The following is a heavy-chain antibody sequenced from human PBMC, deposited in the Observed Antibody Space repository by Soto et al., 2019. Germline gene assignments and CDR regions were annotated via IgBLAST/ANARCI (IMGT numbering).Heavy chain of an antibody. CDR3: ASPLNYDFWSGYPSRYYYGMDV. CDR1: GYTFTSYY. V-gene: IGHV1-46*01. CDR2: ISPSGGST. J-gene: IGHJ6*02. Sequence: ASVKVSCKASGYTFTSYYMHWVRQTPGQGLEWMGIISPSGGSTSYAQKFQGRVTMSRDTSTSTVYMELSSLRSEDTAVYYCASPLNYDFWSGYPSRYYYGMDVWGQGATVTVSS. D-gene: IGHD3-3*01.